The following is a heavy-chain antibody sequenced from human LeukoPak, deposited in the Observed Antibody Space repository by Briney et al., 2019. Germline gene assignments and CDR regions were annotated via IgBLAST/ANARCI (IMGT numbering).Heavy chain of an antibody. CDR2: MNPNSGNT. J-gene: IGHJ4*02. V-gene: IGHV1-8*03. D-gene: IGHD3-16*02. Sequence: ASVKVSCKASGYTFTSYGISWVRQATGQGLEWMGWMNPNSGNTGYAQKFQGRVTITRNTSISTAYMELSSLRSEDTAVYYCARVCSWGSYHLDYWGQGTLVTVSS. CDR3: ARVCSWGSYHLDY. CDR1: GYTFTSYG.